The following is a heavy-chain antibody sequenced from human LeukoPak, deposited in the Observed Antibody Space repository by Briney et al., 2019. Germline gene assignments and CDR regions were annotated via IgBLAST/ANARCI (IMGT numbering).Heavy chain of an antibody. Sequence: SGGSLRLSCVASAFTFRDYEMNWVRQAPGKVLEWVSYISSRGNPIYYGASVKGRFTISRDNAKKSLYLQMNSLRAEDTGVYYCARGDYLAVHYYMDVWGKGTTVTVSS. CDR1: AFTFRDYE. D-gene: IGHD5-12*01. CDR3: ARGDYLAVHYYMDV. J-gene: IGHJ6*03. CDR2: ISSRGNPI. V-gene: IGHV3-48*03.